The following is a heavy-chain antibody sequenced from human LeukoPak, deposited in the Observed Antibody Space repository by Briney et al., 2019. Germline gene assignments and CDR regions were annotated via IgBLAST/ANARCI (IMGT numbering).Heavy chain of an antibody. CDR1: GGSINSYY. D-gene: IGHD2-15*01. CDR3: ARDTELVAAFDY. CDR2: ISSSSSYI. V-gene: IGHV3-21*01. J-gene: IGHJ4*02. Sequence: PSETLSLTCTVSGGSINSYYWTWIRQPPGKGLEWVSSISSSSSYIYYADSVKGRFTISSDNAKNSLYLQMNSLRAEDTAVYYCARDTELVAAFDYWGQGTLVTVSS.